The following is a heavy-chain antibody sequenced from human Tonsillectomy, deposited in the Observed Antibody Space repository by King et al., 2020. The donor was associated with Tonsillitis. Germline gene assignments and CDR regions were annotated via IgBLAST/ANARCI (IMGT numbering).Heavy chain of an antibody. CDR2: INRSGDST. Sequence: VQLVESGGGLVRPGGSLRLSCAASGFTFTSYAMAWVRQGPGRGLQWVSTINRSGDSTYYADSVKGRFTVSRDNSENTLYLQMNSLRAEDTAVYYCAIRTYYYNSRGAFDIWGQGTVVTVSS. D-gene: IGHD3-10*01. V-gene: IGHV3-23*04. J-gene: IGHJ3*02. CDR1: GFTFTSYA. CDR3: AIRTYYYNSRGAFDI.